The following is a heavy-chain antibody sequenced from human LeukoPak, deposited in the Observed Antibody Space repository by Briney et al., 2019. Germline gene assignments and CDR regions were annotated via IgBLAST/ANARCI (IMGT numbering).Heavy chain of an antibody. V-gene: IGHV4-61*02. J-gene: IGHJ4*02. CDR3: ARGIGAADF. CDR1: GGSISSGSYY. D-gene: IGHD3-16*01. Sequence: SGTLSLTCTVSGGSISSGSYYWSWIRQPAGKGLEWIGRIYTSGSTNYNPSLKSRVTISVDTSKNQFSLKLSSVTAADTAVYYCARGIGAADFWGQGILVTVSS. CDR2: IYTSGST.